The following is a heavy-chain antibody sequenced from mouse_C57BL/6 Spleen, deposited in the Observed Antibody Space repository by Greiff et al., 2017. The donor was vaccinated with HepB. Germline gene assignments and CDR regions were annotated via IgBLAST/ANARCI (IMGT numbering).Heavy chain of an antibody. CDR2: ISSGSSTI. V-gene: IGHV5-17*01. D-gene: IGHD1-1*01. CDR3: ARSLFTTVVPYYAMDY. Sequence: EVKVVESGGGLVKPGGSLKLSCAASGFTFSDYGMHWVRQAPEKGLEWVAYISSGSSTIYYADTVKGRFTISRDNAKKPLFLQMTSLRSEDTAMDYCARSLFTTVVPYYAMDYWGQGTSVTVSS. CDR1: GFTFSDYG. J-gene: IGHJ4*01.